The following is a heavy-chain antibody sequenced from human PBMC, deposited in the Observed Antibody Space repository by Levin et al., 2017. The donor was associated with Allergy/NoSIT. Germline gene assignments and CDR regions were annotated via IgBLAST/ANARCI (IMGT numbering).Heavy chain of an antibody. CDR3: AKGYDSNGWYAHFDY. J-gene: IGHJ4*02. CDR1: GFTFSNYA. CDR2: ISGSGVHT. D-gene: IGHD6-19*01. Sequence: QAGGSLRLSCAASGFTFSNYAMSWVRQAPGKGLEWVSAISGSGVHTYYADSVKGRFTISRDNSKNTLSLQMNSLRAEDTAVYYCAKGYDSNGWYAHFDYWGQGTLVTVSS. V-gene: IGHV3-23*01.